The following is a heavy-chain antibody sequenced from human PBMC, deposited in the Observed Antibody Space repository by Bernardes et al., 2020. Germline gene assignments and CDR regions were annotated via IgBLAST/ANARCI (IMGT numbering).Heavy chain of an antibody. CDR2: ISAYNGNT. CDR1: GYTFTSYG. CDR3: AGDSGSYWDRINWFDP. V-gene: IGHV1-18*01. D-gene: IGHD1-26*01. Sequence: ASVKVSCKASGYTFTSYGISWVRQAPGQGLEWMGWISAYNGNTNYAQKLQGRVTMTTDTSTSTAYMELRSLRSDDTAVYYCAGDSGSYWDRINWFDPWGQGTLVTVSS. J-gene: IGHJ5*02.